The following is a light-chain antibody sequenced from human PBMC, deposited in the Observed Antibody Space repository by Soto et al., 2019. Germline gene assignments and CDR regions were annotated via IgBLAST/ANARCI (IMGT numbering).Light chain of an antibody. CDR1: QGISSF. J-gene: IGKJ2*01. Sequence: IQLTQSPSSLSASVGDRVTITCRASQGISSFLAWYQQKPGEAPKLLTYAASTLQSGVPSRFSGSGSGTDFTLTISSLQPEDFATYYCQQLNSYPHTFGQGTKLEIK. CDR3: QQLNSYPHT. CDR2: AAS. V-gene: IGKV1-9*01.